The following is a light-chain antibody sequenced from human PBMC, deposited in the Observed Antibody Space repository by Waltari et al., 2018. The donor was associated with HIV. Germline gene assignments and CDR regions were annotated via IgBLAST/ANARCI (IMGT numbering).Light chain of an antibody. CDR1: NIGDKT. Sequence: SFVLTQPPSVSVAPGQTARITCGGNNIGDKTVHWYQKKPGQAPLLGVYDDSHRPSGIPERFSGSNSWNTATLTISRVEAGDEADYYCQVWDASSDHLVIFGGGTKLTVL. CDR2: DDS. J-gene: IGLJ2*01. CDR3: QVWDASSDHLVI. V-gene: IGLV3-21*02.